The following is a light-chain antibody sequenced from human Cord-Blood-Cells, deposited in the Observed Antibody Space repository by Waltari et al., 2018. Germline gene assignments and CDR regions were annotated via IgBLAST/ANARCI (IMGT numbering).Light chain of an antibody. CDR1: QGLLHSDGKTY. CDR2: EVS. J-gene: IGKJ5*01. V-gene: IGKV2-29*02. CDR3: MQGXXXIT. Sequence: DIVMTQXXLSLSVXXGQPAXISXXXSQGLLHSDGKTYXYWYXQKPGQSPQLLIYEVSSRFSGVXDRFSXXXSXXXFTXXISRXEXEDVGVYXXMQGXXXITFG.